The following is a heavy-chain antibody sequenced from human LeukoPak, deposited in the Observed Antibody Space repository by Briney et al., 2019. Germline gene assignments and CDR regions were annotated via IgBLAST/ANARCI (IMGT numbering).Heavy chain of an antibody. J-gene: IGHJ3*02. CDR1: GFTFSSYA. D-gene: IGHD6-13*01. CDR3: AKDKIGQQLGSGAFDI. V-gene: IGHV3-9*01. Sequence: GGSLRLSCAASGFTFSSYAMHWVRQAPGKGLEWVSGISWNSGSIGYADSVKGRFTISRDNAKNSLYLQMNSLRAEDTALYYCAKDKIGQQLGSGAFDIWGQGTMVTVSS. CDR2: ISWNSGSI.